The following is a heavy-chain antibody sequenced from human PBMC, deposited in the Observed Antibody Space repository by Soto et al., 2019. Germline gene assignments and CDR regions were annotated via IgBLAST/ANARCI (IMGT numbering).Heavy chain of an antibody. CDR2: IIPIFGTA. CDR1: GGTFSSYA. CDR3: ARDREMATAQFDY. D-gene: IGHD5-12*01. J-gene: IGHJ4*02. Sequence: ASVKVSCKASGGTFSSYAISWVRQSPGQGLEWMGGIIPIFGTANYAQKFQGRVTITADESTSTAYMELSSLRSEDTAVYYCARDREMATAQFDYWGQRIMITVSS. V-gene: IGHV1-69*13.